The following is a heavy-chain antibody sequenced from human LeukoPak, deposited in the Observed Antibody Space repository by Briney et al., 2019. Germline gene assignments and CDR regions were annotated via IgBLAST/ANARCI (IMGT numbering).Heavy chain of an antibody. CDR3: ARMWLCMDY. Sequence: SETLSLTCAVYGGSFSGYYWSWIRQPPGKGLEWIGEINHSGSTNYNPSLKSRVTISVDTSKNQFSLKLSSVTAADTAVYYCARMWLCMDYWGQGTLVTVSS. V-gene: IGHV4-34*01. J-gene: IGHJ4*02. CDR1: GGSFSGYY. D-gene: IGHD5-12*01. CDR2: INHSGST.